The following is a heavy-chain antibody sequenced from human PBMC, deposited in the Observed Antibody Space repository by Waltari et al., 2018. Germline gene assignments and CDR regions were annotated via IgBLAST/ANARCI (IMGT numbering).Heavy chain of an antibody. Sequence: QVQLVQSGAEVKKPGASVKVSCKVSGYTLTELSMHWVRQAPGNGLEWMGGFDPEDGETIYAQKFQGRVTMTEDTSTDTAYMELSSLRSEDTAVYYCATFNYYDSSGYKLGGYFDLWGRGTLVTVSS. CDR2: FDPEDGET. CDR3: ATFNYYDSSGYKLGGYFDL. J-gene: IGHJ2*01. CDR1: GYTLTELS. V-gene: IGHV1-24*01. D-gene: IGHD3-22*01.